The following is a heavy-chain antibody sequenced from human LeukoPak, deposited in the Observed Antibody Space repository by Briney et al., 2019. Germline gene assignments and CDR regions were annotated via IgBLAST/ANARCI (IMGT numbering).Heavy chain of an antibody. J-gene: IGHJ4*02. CDR3: ARGTSIVGAIGY. V-gene: IGHV3-21*01. Sequence: GGSLRLSCEASGFTFSQYWMHWVRQAPGKGLEWVSSVSTGGTYIYYADSVKGRFTISRDNAQNSLYLQMNSLRAEDTAVYYCARGTSIVGAIGYWGQGTLVTVSS. D-gene: IGHD1-26*01. CDR2: VSTGGTYI. CDR1: GFTFSQYW.